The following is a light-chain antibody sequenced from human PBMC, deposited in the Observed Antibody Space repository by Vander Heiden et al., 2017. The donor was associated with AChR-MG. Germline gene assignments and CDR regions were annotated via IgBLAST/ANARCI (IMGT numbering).Light chain of an antibody. CDR3: QQSDNPRLT. CDR2: AAS. J-gene: IGKJ4*01. V-gene: IGKV1-39*01. Sequence: DIQSTESPSSLSASVGDTVTITCRANETVTSYLNWYQQRPGKAPKLLIYAASSLQSGAPSRFSGSGSGTDFTLTINNLQPEDFATYYCQQSDNPRLTFGGRTNVEVK. CDR1: ETVTSY.